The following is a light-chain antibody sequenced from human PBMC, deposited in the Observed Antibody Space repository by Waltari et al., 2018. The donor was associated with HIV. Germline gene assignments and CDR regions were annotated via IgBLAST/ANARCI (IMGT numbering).Light chain of an antibody. CDR2: WAP. CDR1: QSLYSSNNKNY. V-gene: IGKV4-1*01. Sequence: DIVMTQSPDSLPVSLGERATINCKSSQSLYSSNNKNYLAWYQQKPGQPPKLLIYWAPTRESGVPDRFSGSGSGTDFTLTISSLQAEDVAVYYCQQYYVTSPLTFGGGTKVEIK. CDR3: QQYYVTSPLT. J-gene: IGKJ4*01.